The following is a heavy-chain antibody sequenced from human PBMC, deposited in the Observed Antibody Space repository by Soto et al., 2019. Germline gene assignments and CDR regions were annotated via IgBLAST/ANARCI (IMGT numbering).Heavy chain of an antibody. Sequence: GSLRLYSAASVFTCSDYAMNWVRQAPGKGLEWVSAISGSGGSTYYADSVKGRFTISRDNSKNTLYLQMNSLRAEDTAVYYCANGRFLEWLLPDNWFDPWGQGTLVTVSS. V-gene: IGHV3-23*01. J-gene: IGHJ5*02. CDR2: ISGSGGST. CDR3: ANGRFLEWLLPDNWFDP. D-gene: IGHD3-3*01. CDR1: VFTCSDYA.